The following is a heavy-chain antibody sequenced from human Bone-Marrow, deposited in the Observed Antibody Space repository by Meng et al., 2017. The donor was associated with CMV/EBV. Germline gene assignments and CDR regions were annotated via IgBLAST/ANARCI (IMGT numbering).Heavy chain of an antibody. Sequence: GESLKISCAVSGFTVSDNYMSWVRQAPGKGLQWVSYISSSTNTIYYADSVKGRFTISRDNAKNSLYLQMNSLRAEDTAVYFCARWGSFDKWGQGTLVTVSS. CDR1: GFTVSDNY. J-gene: IGHJ4*02. CDR3: ARWGSFDK. V-gene: IGHV3-11*04. CDR2: ISSSTNTI. D-gene: IGHD7-27*01.